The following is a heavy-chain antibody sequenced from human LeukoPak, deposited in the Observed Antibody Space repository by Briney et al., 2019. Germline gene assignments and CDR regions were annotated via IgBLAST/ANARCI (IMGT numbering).Heavy chain of an antibody. CDR1: GYSFSNYW. D-gene: IGHD2-2*01. Sequence: PGESLKISCKGSGYSFSNYWIGWVRQMPGKGLECIGIIYPGDSETKYSPSFQGQVTISAHKSISTAYLQWSSLKASDTAMYYCARTMGAYQLPEYFQHWGQGTLVTVSS. V-gene: IGHV5-51*01. CDR2: IYPGDSET. CDR3: ARTMGAYQLPEYFQH. J-gene: IGHJ1*01.